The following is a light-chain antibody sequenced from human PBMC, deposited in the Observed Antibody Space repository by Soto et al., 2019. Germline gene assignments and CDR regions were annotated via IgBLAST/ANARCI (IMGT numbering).Light chain of an antibody. CDR2: EVN. Sequence: SVLTQHPSVSGSPGQSVTISCTGTSSDVGSYNRLSWYQQPPGTAPKLIMYEVNTRPSGVPDRFSGSKSGSTASLTISGLQAEDEADYYCSLYISGSTYVFGTGTKVTVL. CDR3: SLYISGSTYV. CDR1: SSDVGSYNR. V-gene: IGLV2-18*01. J-gene: IGLJ1*01.